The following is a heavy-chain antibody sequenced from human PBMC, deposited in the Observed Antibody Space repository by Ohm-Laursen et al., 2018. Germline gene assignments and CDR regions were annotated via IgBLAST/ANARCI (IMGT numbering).Heavy chain of an antibody. J-gene: IGHJ5*02. Sequence: TQTLPLTCTFSWLSLSTTGMRVSWIRQPPGKALEWLVSIDWDDDKYYSTSLKTRLTISKDNSKNQVVLTMTNMDPVDTPTYYCARFRFGDSGFDPWGQGTLVTVSS. CDR3: ARFRFGDSGFDP. D-gene: IGHD3-3*01. CDR2: IDWDDDK. V-gene: IGHV2-70*01. CDR1: WLSLSTTGMR.